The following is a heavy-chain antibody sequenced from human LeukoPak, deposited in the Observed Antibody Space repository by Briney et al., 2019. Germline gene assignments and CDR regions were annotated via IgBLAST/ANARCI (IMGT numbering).Heavy chain of an antibody. Sequence: ASVKVSCKASGGTFSSYAISWVRQAPGQGLEWMGGIIPIFGTANYAQKFQGRVTITTDESTSTAYMELSSLRSEDTAVYYCARTELGYCSGGSCLPSFNWFDPWGQGTLVTVSS. CDR2: IIPIFGTA. J-gene: IGHJ5*02. CDR3: ARTELGYCSGGSCLPSFNWFDP. CDR1: GGTFSSYA. V-gene: IGHV1-69*05. D-gene: IGHD2-15*01.